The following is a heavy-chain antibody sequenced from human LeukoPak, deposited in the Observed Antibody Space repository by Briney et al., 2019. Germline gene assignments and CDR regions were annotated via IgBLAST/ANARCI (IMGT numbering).Heavy chain of an antibody. D-gene: IGHD1-26*01. CDR2: ISYDGSNK. J-gene: IGHJ3*02. CDR1: GFTFSAYA. V-gene: IGHV3-30*15. CDR3: ARGPGPIAGAKNPFDI. Sequence: GGSLRLSCAVSGFTFSAYAMHWVRQAPGKGLEWVAVISYDGSNKYYADSVKGRFTTSGDKSKDTLFLQMSSLRPEDTAVYYCARGPGPIAGAKNPFDIWGQGTMVTVSS.